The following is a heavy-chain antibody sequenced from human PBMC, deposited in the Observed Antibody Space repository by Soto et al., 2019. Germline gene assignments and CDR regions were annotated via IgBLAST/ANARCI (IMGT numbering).Heavy chain of an antibody. CDR3: AIQYYDTWGLGS. D-gene: IGHD3-22*01. CDR1: GFTFSNSA. CDR2: ISYDGSNK. Sequence: QVQLVESGGGVVQSGTSLRLSCAASGFTFSNSAMHWVRQAPGKGLEWVTLISYDGSNKYYADSVKGRFTISRDNVKDTLSRQMNSLRAKDTAVYFFAIQYYDTWGLGSWVEGTLVTVSS. V-gene: IGHV3-30-3*01. J-gene: IGHJ5*02.